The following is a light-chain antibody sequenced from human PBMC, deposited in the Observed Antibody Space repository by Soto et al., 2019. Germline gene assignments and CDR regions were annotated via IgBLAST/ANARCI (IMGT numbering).Light chain of an antibody. CDR3: QHYNSYSES. Sequence: DIQMTQSPSTLSGSVGDRVTITCRSSQTISSWLAWYQQKPGKAPKLLIYKASTLKSGVPSRFSGSGSGTESTLTISSLQPDDFATYYCQHYNSYSESFGQGNKVDIK. V-gene: IGKV1-5*03. J-gene: IGKJ1*01. CDR2: KAS. CDR1: QTISSW.